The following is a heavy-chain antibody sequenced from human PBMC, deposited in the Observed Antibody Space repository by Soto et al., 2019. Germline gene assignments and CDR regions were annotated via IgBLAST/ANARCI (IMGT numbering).Heavy chain of an antibody. Sequence: QVQLVQSGTEVKKPGASVKVSCKASGYTFTSYGISWVRQAPGQGLEWMGWISPNDDNTNYAPNLQGRVTMTTATSTRTAYMERRSLRSDDTAVYYCARGGDYDSSGSRNYHCSGMDAWGQGTTVTVS. V-gene: IGHV1-18*01. CDR3: ARGGDYDSSGSRNYHCSGMDA. CDR2: ISPNDDNT. CDR1: GYTFTSYG. D-gene: IGHD3-22*01. J-gene: IGHJ6*02.